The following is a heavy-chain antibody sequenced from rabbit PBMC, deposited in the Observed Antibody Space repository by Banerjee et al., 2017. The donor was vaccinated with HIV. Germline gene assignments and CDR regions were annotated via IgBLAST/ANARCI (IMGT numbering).Heavy chain of an antibody. V-gene: IGHV1S40*01. Sequence: QSLEESGGDLVKPGASLTLTCKASGLDFSSSYWICWVRQAPGKGLEWIGCIYAGDSGSTDYASWVNGRFTISLDNAQNTVFLQMTSLTAADTATYFCARSYASSSGYYRDYGMDLRGPGPWSPS. CDR2: IYAGDSGST. CDR3: ARSYASSSGYYRDYGMDL. CDR1: GLDFSSSYW. J-gene: IGHJ6*01. D-gene: IGHD1-1*01.